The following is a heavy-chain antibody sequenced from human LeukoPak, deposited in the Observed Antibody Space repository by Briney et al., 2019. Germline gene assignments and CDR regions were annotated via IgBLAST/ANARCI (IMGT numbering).Heavy chain of an antibody. Sequence: GGSLRLSCAASGNYWMHWVRQAPGKGLMWVSHINSDGSWTSYADSVKGRFTISRDNAKNSLYLQMNSLRAEDTAVYYCARDIAAASFDYWGQGTLVTVSS. J-gene: IGHJ4*02. CDR3: ARDIAAASFDY. D-gene: IGHD6-6*01. V-gene: IGHV3-74*01. CDR1: GNYW. CDR2: INSDGSWT.